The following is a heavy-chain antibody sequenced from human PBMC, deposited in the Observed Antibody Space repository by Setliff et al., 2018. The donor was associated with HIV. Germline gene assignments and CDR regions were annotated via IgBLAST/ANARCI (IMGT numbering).Heavy chain of an antibody. CDR2: IYYSGSI. J-gene: IGHJ4*02. CDR1: GGSFTDIGGSFTDYY. V-gene: IGHV4-39*01. Sequence: SQTLSLTCAVFGGSFTDIGGSFTDYYWIWIRQPPGKGLEWVGSIYYSGSIYYNPSLKSRVTISVDTSKNQFSLKLSSVTAADTAVYYCARKATYYYGSGSSNDYWGQGTLVTVSS. D-gene: IGHD3-10*01. CDR3: ARKATYYYGSGSSNDY.